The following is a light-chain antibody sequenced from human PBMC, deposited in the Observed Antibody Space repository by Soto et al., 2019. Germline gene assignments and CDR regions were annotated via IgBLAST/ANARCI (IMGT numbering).Light chain of an antibody. CDR2: TNS. CDR3: QSYDSSLSALV. Sequence: QSALTQPPSVSGAPGQRVTISCAGTSSNIGAGYDVHWYQQVPGTAPKLLIYTNSNRPSGVPDRFSGSKSGTSASLAITGLQAADEADYYCQSYDSSLSALVFGGGTQLTVL. V-gene: IGLV1-40*01. J-gene: IGLJ3*02. CDR1: SSNIGAGYD.